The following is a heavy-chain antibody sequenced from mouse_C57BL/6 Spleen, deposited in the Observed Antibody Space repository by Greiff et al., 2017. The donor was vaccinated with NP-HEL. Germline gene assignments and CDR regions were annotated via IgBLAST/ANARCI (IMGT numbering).Heavy chain of an antibody. CDR3: ARCPTSYFDY. D-gene: IGHD6-1*01. CDR1: GFTFSDYG. CDR2: ISSGSSTF. Sequence: EVMLVESGGGLVKPGGSLKLSCAASGFTFSDYGMHWVRQAPEKGLEWVAYISSGSSTFYYADTVKGRFTISRDNAKNTLFLQMTSLRSEDTAMYYCARCPTSYFDYWGQGTTLTVSS. J-gene: IGHJ2*01. V-gene: IGHV5-17*01.